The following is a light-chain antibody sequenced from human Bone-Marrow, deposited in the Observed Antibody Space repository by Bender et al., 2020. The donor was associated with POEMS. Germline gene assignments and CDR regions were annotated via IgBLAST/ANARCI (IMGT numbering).Light chain of an antibody. CDR1: SSDVGSYNY. V-gene: IGLV2-8*01. Sequence: QSALTQPPSASGSPGQSVTISCTGTSSDVGSYNYVSWYQQHPGKAPKLMIYDVTKRPSGVPDRFSGSKSGNTASLTVSGLQAEDEADYYCSSYAGSTNMMFGGGTKLTVL. CDR3: SSYAGSTNMM. CDR2: DVT. J-gene: IGLJ3*02.